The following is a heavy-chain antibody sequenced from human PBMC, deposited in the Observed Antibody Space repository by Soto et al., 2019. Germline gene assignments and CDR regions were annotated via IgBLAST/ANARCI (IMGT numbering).Heavy chain of an antibody. D-gene: IGHD3-22*01. Sequence: QVQLVQSGAEEKKPGASVKVSCKASGYTFTSYAMHWVRQAPGQRLEWMGWINAGNGNTKYSQKFQGRVTITRDTSASTAYMELSSLRSEDTAVYYCARSSGYYLIYYYWVQGTLVTVSS. CDR2: INAGNGNT. CDR3: ARSSGYYLIYYY. V-gene: IGHV1-3*05. CDR1: GYTFTSYA. J-gene: IGHJ4*02.